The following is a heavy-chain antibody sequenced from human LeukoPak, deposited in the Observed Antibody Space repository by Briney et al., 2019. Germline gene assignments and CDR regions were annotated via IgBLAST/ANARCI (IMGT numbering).Heavy chain of an antibody. J-gene: IGHJ6*02. Sequence: GGSLRLSCAASGFPLGSYAMSWVRQAPGKGLEWVSGIIGSDATTHYADSVKGRFTVSSDKSKNTLYLQMNSLRAEDTAVYYCAKGRIAVAPGYYYYYGMDVWGQGTTVTVSS. CDR3: AKGRIAVAPGYYYYYGMDV. D-gene: IGHD6-19*01. CDR2: IIGSDATT. V-gene: IGHV3-23*01. CDR1: GFPLGSYA.